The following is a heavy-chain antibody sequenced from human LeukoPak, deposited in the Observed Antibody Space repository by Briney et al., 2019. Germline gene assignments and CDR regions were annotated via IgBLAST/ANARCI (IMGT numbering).Heavy chain of an antibody. Sequence: PSETLSLTCTVSGDSISSYYWSWIRQPPGKGLEWIGYIYHSGSTYYNPSLKSRVTISVDRSKNQFSLKLSSVTAADTAVYYCARDNIQLDAFDIWGQGTMVTVSS. D-gene: IGHD5-18*01. CDR1: GDSISSYY. CDR2: IYHSGST. V-gene: IGHV4-59*12. CDR3: ARDNIQLDAFDI. J-gene: IGHJ3*02.